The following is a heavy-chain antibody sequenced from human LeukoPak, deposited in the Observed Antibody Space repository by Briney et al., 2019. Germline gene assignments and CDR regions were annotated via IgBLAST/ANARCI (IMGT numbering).Heavy chain of an antibody. J-gene: IGHJ5*02. CDR1: GYTLTELS. D-gene: IGHD3-3*01. CDR2: FDPEDGET. Sequence: ASVKVSCKVSGYTLTELSMHWVRQAPGKGLEWMGGFDPEDGETIYAQKFQGRVTMTEDTSTNTAYMELSSLRSEDTAVYYCARVPTIFGVVTPNWFDPWGQGTLVTVSS. CDR3: ARVPTIFGVVTPNWFDP. V-gene: IGHV1-24*01.